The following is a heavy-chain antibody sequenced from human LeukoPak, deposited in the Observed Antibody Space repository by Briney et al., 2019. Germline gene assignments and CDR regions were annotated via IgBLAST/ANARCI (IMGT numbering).Heavy chain of an antibody. CDR2: IYSSGRT. CDR1: GGSIRSYY. Sequence: SETLSLTCSVSGGSIRSYYWGWIRQPPGKGLEWIGYIYSSGRTSYSPSLKSRVTISVDTSKNQFSLKLSSVTAADTAVYYCARDVAAAGTDYWGQGTLVTVSS. D-gene: IGHD6-13*01. V-gene: IGHV4-59*12. J-gene: IGHJ4*02. CDR3: ARDVAAAGTDY.